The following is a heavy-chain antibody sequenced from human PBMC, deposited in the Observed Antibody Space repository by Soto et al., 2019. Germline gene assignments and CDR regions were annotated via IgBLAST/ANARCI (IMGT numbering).Heavy chain of an antibody. V-gene: IGHV4-31*03. D-gene: IGHD4-4*01. CDR1: GGSISSGGYY. J-gene: IGHJ4*02. CDR2: ISSSGST. Sequence: QVQLQESGPGLVKPSQTLSVTCTVSGGSISSGGYYWDWIRQHPGKGLEWIGYISSSGSTYYNPSLRSRVTISVDTSKNQFSLRLNSVTAADSAVYYCVTEDHYNNYFDNWGQGTLVTVSP. CDR3: VTEDHYNNYFDN.